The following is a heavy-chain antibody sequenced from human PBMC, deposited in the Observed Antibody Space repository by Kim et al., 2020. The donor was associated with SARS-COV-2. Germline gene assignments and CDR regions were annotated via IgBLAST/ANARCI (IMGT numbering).Heavy chain of an antibody. D-gene: IGHD2-15*01. Sequence: LSLTCAASGFTFDDYAMHWVRQAPGKGLEWVSGISWNSGSIGYADSVKGRFTISRDNAKNSLYLQMNSLRAEDTALYYCAKDIGTTPTPRAVVTATYYGMDVWGQGTTVTVSS. CDR2: ISWNSGSI. CDR1: GFTFDDYA. J-gene: IGHJ6*02. CDR3: AKDIGTTPTPRAVVTATYYGMDV. V-gene: IGHV3-9*01.